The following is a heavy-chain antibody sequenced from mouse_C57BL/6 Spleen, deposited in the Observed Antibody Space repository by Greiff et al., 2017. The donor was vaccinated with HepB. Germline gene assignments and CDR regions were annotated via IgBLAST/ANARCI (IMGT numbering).Heavy chain of an antibody. J-gene: IGHJ1*03. CDR3: ARMGGNYGWYFDV. CDR1: GYTFTSYW. D-gene: IGHD2-1*01. Sequence: QVQLQQPGAELVKPGASVKLSCKASGYTFTSYWMHWVKQRPGQGLEWIGMIHPNSGSTNYNEKFKSKATLTVDKSSSTAYMRLSSLTSEDSAVYYCARMGGNYGWYFDVWGTGTTVTVSS. V-gene: IGHV1-64*01. CDR2: IHPNSGST.